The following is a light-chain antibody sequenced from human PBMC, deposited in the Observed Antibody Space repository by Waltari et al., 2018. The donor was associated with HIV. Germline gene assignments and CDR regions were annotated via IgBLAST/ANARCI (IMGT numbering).Light chain of an antibody. V-gene: IGLV3-19*01. CDR2: GKN. Sequence: SELTQDPAVSVALGQTVRITCQGDSLRNYYATWYQQKPGPAPVLVIYGKNNRPSGSQDRFSGSSSGNTASLTITATQADDEADYYCKSWDTNPEGVVFGGGTKLTGL. CDR3: KSWDTNPEGVV. CDR1: SLRNYY. J-gene: IGLJ3*02.